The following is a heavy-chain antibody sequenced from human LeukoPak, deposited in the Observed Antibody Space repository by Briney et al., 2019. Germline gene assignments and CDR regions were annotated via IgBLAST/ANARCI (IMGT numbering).Heavy chain of an antibody. CDR3: ARAPGLVSYYDSSGYYYSGDFDY. Sequence: VASVKVSCKASGYTFTGYYMHWVRQAPGQGLEWMGWINPNSGGTNYAQKFQGRVTMTRNTSISTAYMELSSLRSEDTAVYYCARAPGLVSYYDSSGYYYSGDFDYWGQGTLVTVSS. CDR1: GYTFTGYY. D-gene: IGHD3-22*01. J-gene: IGHJ4*02. CDR2: INPNSGGT. V-gene: IGHV1-2*02.